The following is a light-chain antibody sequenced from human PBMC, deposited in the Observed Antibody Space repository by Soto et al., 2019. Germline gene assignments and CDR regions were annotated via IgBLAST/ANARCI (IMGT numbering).Light chain of an antibody. CDR2: EAS. CDR1: QGISSS. Sequence: IQLTQSPSSLXAXXGDRVTITXRASQGISSSLAWYQQEPGKAPKLLIYEASTXQSGVPSRFXXRGXGTDFTLTISGLQPEDFAXYYCQQLNSYPFTFGQGTRLE. CDR3: QQLNSYPFT. J-gene: IGKJ5*01. V-gene: IGKV1-9*01.